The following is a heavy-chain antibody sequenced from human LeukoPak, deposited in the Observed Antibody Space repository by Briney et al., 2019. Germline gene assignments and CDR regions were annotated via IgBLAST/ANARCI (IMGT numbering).Heavy chain of an antibody. CDR2: IYYRGST. J-gene: IGHJ4*02. CDR1: GGSMSNYY. V-gene: IGHV4-59*01. D-gene: IGHD3-22*01. Sequence: SETLSLTCTVSGGSMSNYYWSWIRQPPGKGLDWIGYIYYRGSTNYNPSLKSRVTISLDTSKNQFSLKVSSVTAADTAVYYCARGRYYESSGYFVYYFDYWGQGTLVTVSS. CDR3: ARGRYYESSGYFVYYFDY.